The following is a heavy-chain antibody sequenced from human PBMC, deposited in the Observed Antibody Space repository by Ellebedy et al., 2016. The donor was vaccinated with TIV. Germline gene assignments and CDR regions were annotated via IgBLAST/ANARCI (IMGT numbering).Heavy chain of an antibody. CDR3: ARDLGHSGYDLFDS. V-gene: IGHV3-7*03. Sequence: GGSLRLSCSASGFTFSNYWMTWVRQAPGKGLEWVANMKQDGREEYYMDSVKGRFTISRDNSKNTLYLQMNSLRAEETAVYYCARDLGHSGYDLFDSWGQGTLVTVSA. CDR1: GFTFSNYW. CDR2: MKQDGREE. D-gene: IGHD5-12*01. J-gene: IGHJ4*02.